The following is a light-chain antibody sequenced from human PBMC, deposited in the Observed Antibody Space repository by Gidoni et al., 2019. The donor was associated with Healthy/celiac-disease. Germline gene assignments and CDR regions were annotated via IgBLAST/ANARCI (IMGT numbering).Light chain of an antibody. CDR2: AAS. CDR1: QSISSY. CDR3: QQSYSTPSIT. J-gene: IGKJ5*01. Sequence: QMTQSPSSLSASVGDRVTITCRASQSISSYLNWYQQKPGKAPKLLIYAASSLQSGVPSRFSGSGSGTDFTITISSLQPEDFATYYCQQSYSTPSITFGQGTRLEIK. V-gene: IGKV1-39*01.